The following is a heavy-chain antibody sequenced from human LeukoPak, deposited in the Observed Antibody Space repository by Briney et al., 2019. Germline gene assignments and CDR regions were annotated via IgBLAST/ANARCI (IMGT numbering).Heavy chain of an antibody. V-gene: IGHV4-30-2*05. J-gene: IGHJ4*02. Sequence: SQTLSLTCAVSGGSISSGGYSWSWIRQPPGKGLEWIGYIYDSGSTYYNPSLKSRVTISVDTSKNQFSLKLSSVTAADTAVYYCARGDIKPMTTVVTPNYFDYWGQGTLVTVSS. CDR1: GGSISSGGYS. CDR3: ARGDIKPMTTVVTPNYFDY. D-gene: IGHD4-23*01. CDR2: IYDSGST.